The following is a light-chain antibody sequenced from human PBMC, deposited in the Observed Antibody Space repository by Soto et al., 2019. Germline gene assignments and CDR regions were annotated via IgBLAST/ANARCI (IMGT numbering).Light chain of an antibody. J-gene: IGKJ2*01. CDR3: QQYTTWPYT. CDR1: QSVSRN. V-gene: IGKV3-15*01. CDR2: AAS. Sequence: EIVMTQSPATLYVSPGERATLSCRASQSVSRNLAWYQQKPGQAPRLLIYAASTRATGIPARFSGSGSGTEFTLTISSLQYEDFAVYYCQQYTTWPYTFGQGTKLEIK.